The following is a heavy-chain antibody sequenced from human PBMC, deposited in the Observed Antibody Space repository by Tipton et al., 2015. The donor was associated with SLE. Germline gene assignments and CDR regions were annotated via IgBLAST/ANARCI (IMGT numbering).Heavy chain of an antibody. CDR3: ARSELRPYSSSWYEFDY. CDR2: IYHSGST. V-gene: IGHV4-39*07. J-gene: IGHJ4*02. CDR1: GGSISSSSYY. D-gene: IGHD6-13*01. Sequence: TLSLTCTVSGGSISSSSYYWGWIRQPPGKGLEWIGSIYHSGSTYYNPSLKSRVTISVDTSKNQFSLKLSSVTAADTAVYYCARSELRPYSSSWYEFDYWGQGTLVTVSS.